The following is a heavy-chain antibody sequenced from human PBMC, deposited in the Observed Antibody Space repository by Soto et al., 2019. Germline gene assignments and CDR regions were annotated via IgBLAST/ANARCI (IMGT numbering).Heavy chain of an antibody. Sequence: ASVKVSCKASGYTFTSYAVHWVRQAPGQRLEWMGWINAGNGNTKYSQKFQGRVTITRDTSASTAYMELSSLRSEDTAVYYCATKDSSGYPAHDAFDIWGQGTMVTVSS. CDR2: INAGNGNT. CDR3: ATKDSSGYPAHDAFDI. D-gene: IGHD3-22*01. CDR1: GYTFTSYA. J-gene: IGHJ3*02. V-gene: IGHV1-3*01.